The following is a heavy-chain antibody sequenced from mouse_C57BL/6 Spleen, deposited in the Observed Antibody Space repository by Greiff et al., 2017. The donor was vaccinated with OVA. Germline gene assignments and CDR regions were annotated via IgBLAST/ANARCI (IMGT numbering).Heavy chain of an antibody. CDR1: GYTFTSYC. V-gene: IGHV1-55*01. J-gene: IGHJ2*01. Sequence: QVQLQQPGPELVKPGASVKMSCKASGYTFTSYCITWVKQRPGQGLEWIGDIYPGSGSTNYNEKFKSKATLTVDTSSSTAYMQLSSLPSEDSAVYYCARGQLWLRDYFDYWGQGTTLTVSA. CDR3: ARGQLWLRDYFDY. D-gene: IGHD3-1*01. CDR2: IYPGSGST.